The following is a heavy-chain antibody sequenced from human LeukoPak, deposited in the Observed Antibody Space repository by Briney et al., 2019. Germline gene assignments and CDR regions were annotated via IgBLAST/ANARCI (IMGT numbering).Heavy chain of an antibody. CDR1: GGTFSSYA. CDR3: ARDYCSGGSCYSGNFYFDY. J-gene: IGHJ4*02. CDR2: IIPIFGTA. Sequence: SVKVSCKASGGTFSSYAISWVRQAPGQGLEWMGGIIPIFGTANYARKFQGRVTITADESTSTAYMELSSLRSEDTAVYYCARDYCSGGSCYSGNFYFDYWGQGTLVTVSS. D-gene: IGHD2-15*01. V-gene: IGHV1-69*01.